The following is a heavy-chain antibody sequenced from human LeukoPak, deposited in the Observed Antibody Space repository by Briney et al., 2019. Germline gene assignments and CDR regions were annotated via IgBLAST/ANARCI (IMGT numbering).Heavy chain of an antibody. J-gene: IGHJ4*02. CDR2: INPSGGST. Sequence: ASVKVSCKASGYTFTSYYMHWVRQAPGQGLEWMGIINPSGGSTSYAQKFQGRVTMARDTSTSTVYMELSSLRSEDTAVYYCARDRPTNYDILTGYFDYWGQGTLVTVSS. CDR3: ARDRPTNYDILTGYFDY. V-gene: IGHV1-46*01. D-gene: IGHD3-9*01. CDR1: GYTFTSYY.